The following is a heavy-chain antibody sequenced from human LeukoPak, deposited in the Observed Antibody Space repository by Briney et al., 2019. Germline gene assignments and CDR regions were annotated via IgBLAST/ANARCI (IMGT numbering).Heavy chain of an antibody. CDR1: GFTFSSYG. V-gene: IGHV3-30*18. CDR3: AKDRWGYCSSTSCYAPYFQH. Sequence: GGSLRLSCAASGFTFSSYGMHWVRQAPGKGLEWVAVISYDGSNKYYADSVKGRFTISRDNSKNTLYLQMSSLRAEDTAVYYCAKDRWGYCSSTSCYAPYFQHWARAPWSPSPQ. CDR2: ISYDGSNK. J-gene: IGHJ1*01. D-gene: IGHD2-2*01.